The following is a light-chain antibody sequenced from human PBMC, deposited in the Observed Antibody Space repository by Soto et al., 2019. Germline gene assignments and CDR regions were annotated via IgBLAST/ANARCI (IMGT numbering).Light chain of an antibody. J-gene: IGKJ2*01. V-gene: IGKV3-11*01. Sequence: IVLTQSPATLSLSPGESATLSCRASQSVGTYLAWYQQKPGQTPRLVIYTASNRATGIPARFSGSGSGTDVTLTITSLEPEDFAVYYCQQRSDWRYTFGQGTKLDIK. CDR1: QSVGTY. CDR3: QQRSDWRYT. CDR2: TAS.